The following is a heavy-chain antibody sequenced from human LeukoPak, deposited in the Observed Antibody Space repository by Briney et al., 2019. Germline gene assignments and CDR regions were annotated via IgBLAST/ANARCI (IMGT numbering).Heavy chain of an antibody. D-gene: IGHD3-22*01. J-gene: IGHJ4*02. V-gene: IGHV1-2*02. CDR2: INPNSGGT. CDR3: ARGLFYGYYDSSGYIDY. CDR1: GYTFTGYY. Sequence: ASVKVSCRASGYTFTGYYMHWVRQAPGQGLEGMGWINPNSGGTNYAQKFQGRVTMTTDTSISTAYMELSRLISDGTAVYFCARGLFYGYYDSSGYIDYWGQGTLVTVSS.